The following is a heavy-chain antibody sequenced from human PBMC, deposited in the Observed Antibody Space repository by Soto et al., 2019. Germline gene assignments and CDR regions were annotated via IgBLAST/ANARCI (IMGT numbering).Heavy chain of an antibody. Sequence: QVQLVESGGGVVQPGKSLRLSCAASGFSFSTYGMHWVRQAPGRGLEWVALIWYDGSEKYYADSVTGRFTISRDNFRRTVSLHMHSLRDDDTAVYFCAGATNSAGPTYWGQGTLVTVSS. CDR3: AGATNSAGPTY. CDR1: GFSFSTYG. D-gene: IGHD2-8*01. V-gene: IGHV3-33*01. J-gene: IGHJ4*02. CDR2: IWYDGSEK.